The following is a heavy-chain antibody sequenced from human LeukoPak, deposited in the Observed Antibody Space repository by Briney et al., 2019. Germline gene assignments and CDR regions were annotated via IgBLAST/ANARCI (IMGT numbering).Heavy chain of an antibody. V-gene: IGHV4-34*01. Sequence: SETLSLTCAVYGGSFSGYYWSWIRQPPGKGLEWIGEINHSGCTNYNPSLKSRVTISVDTSKNQFSLKLSSVTAADTAVYYCARERRPRYSSGWYFGYWGQGTLVTVSS. CDR1: GGSFSGYY. CDR3: ARERRPRYSSGWYFGY. J-gene: IGHJ4*02. CDR2: INHSGCT. D-gene: IGHD6-19*01.